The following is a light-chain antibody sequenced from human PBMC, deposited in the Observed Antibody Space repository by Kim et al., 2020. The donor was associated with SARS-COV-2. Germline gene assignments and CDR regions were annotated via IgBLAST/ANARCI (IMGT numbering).Light chain of an antibody. V-gene: IGLV3-1*01. CDR1: KLGDKY. Sequence: VSPGQTASITCSGDKLGDKYACWYQQKPGQSPVLVIYQDSKRPSGIPERFSGSNAGNTATLTISGTQAMDEADYYCQAWNSSTAWVFGGGTQLTVL. J-gene: IGLJ3*02. CDR2: QDS. CDR3: QAWNSSTAWV.